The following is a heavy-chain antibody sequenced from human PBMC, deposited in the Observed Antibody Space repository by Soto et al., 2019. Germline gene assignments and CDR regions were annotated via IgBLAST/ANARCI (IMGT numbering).Heavy chain of an antibody. J-gene: IGHJ6*03. D-gene: IGHD6-13*01. CDR3: ARVDLEGYCISWYMDV. CDR2: IWYDGSNK. V-gene: IGHV3-33*01. Sequence: GGSLTLSCAASGFTFSSYGMHWVRQAPGKGLEWVAVIWYDGSNKYYADSVKGRFTISRDNSKNTLYLQMNSLRAEDTAVYYCARVDLEGYCISWYMDVWGQGTTVTVSS. CDR1: GFTFSSYG.